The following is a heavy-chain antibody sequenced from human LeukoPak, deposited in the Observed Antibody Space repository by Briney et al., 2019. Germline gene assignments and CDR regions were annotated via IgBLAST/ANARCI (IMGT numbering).Heavy chain of an antibody. V-gene: IGHV3-30*04. CDR1: GFTFSSYA. CDR3: ARDRLSSGWAYFDY. J-gene: IGHJ4*02. CDR2: ISYDGSNK. Sequence: PGRSLRLSCAASGFTFSSYAMHWARQAPGKGLEWVAVISYDGSNKYYADSVKGRFTISRDNSNNTLYLQMNSLRAEDTAVYYCARDRLSSGWAYFDYWGQGTLVTVSS. D-gene: IGHD6-19*01.